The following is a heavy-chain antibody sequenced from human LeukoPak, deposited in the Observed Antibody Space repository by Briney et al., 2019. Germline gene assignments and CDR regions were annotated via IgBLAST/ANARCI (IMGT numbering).Heavy chain of an antibody. CDR3: ARVEYSSGWYGVDY. CDR2: IYYSGST. J-gene: IGHJ4*02. V-gene: IGHV4-31*03. Sequence: SETLSLTCTVSGGSISSGGYYWSWIRQHPGKGLEWIGYIYYSGSTYYNPSLESRVTISVDTSKNQFSLKLSSVTAADTAVYYCARVEYSSGWYGVDYWGQGTLVTVSS. D-gene: IGHD6-19*01. CDR1: GGSISSGGYY.